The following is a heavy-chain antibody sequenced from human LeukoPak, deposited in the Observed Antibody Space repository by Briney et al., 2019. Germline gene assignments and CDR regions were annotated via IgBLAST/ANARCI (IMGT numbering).Heavy chain of an antibody. D-gene: IGHD2-21*02. CDR1: GFTFSSYG. CDR3: SRDRGGGDIYFDY. J-gene: IGHJ4*02. CDR2: ISRSGATI. Sequence: GGSLRLSCAASGFTFSSYGMNWVRQAPGKGPEWISYISRSGATIYYADSVKGRFTISRDNAKNSLYLQMSSLGAEDTAIYYCSRDRGGGDIYFDYWGQGALVTVSS. V-gene: IGHV3-48*03.